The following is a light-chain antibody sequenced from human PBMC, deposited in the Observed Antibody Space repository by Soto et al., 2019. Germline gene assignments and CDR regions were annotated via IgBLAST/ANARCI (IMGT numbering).Light chain of an antibody. V-gene: IGKV1-12*01. J-gene: IGKJ3*01. CDR1: QGISRW. CDR2: SAS. Sequence: DIEITHFPSSMSASLGYIFTITFRASQGISRWLAWYHQKPGKAPNLLIYSASTLHSGVPSRFSGSGSGTDFTLTISSLQPEDFGTYYCPQANSFPLTFGPGTKVDIK. CDR3: PQANSFPLT.